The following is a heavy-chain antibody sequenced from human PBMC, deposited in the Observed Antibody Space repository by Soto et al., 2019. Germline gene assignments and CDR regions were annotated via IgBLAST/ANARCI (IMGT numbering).Heavy chain of an antibody. J-gene: IGHJ4*02. D-gene: IGHD2-15*01. CDR1: GGSFHNFY. CDR3: ARGVDYSATSGYFSFDS. Sequence: SETLSLTCNLSGGSFHNFYWLWIRQPPGKGLELVGHVHYSGSTNYNPSLNSRATISLDTSKSQLSLKLRSVTAADTAMDFCARGVDYSATSGYFSFDSWGQGTPVTVSS. CDR2: VHYSGST. V-gene: IGHV4-59*01.